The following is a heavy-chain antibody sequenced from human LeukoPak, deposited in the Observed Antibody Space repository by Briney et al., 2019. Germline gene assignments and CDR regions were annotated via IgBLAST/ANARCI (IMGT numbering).Heavy chain of an antibody. J-gene: IGHJ4*02. CDR1: GFTFSDHY. Sequence: GSLRLSCAASGFTFSDHYMDWVRQAPGKGLEWVGEINHSESTNYNPSLKSRVTISLDKSKNQFSLKLRSVTAADTAVYYCAREEMPGKFDYWGQGTLVTVSS. CDR2: INHSEST. CDR3: AREEMPGKFDY. D-gene: IGHD1-26*01. V-gene: IGHV4-34*01.